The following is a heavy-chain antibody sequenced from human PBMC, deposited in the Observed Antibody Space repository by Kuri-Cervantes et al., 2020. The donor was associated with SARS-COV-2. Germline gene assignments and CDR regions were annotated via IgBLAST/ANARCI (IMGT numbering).Heavy chain of an antibody. Sequence: GESLKISCAASGFTFSSYEMNWVRQAPGKGLEWVSYISSSGSTIYYADSVKGRFTISRDNAKNSLYLQMNSLRAEDTAVYYCARAYFDWLLYLTPDCWGQGTLVTVSS. D-gene: IGHD3-9*01. V-gene: IGHV3-48*03. CDR2: ISSSGSTI. CDR3: ARAYFDWLLYLTPDC. J-gene: IGHJ4*02. CDR1: GFTFSSYE.